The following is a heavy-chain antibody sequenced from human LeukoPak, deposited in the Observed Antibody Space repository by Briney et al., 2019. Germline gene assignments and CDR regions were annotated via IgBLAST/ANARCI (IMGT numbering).Heavy chain of an antibody. J-gene: IGHJ4*02. D-gene: IGHD1-26*01. CDR1: GYTFISYY. CDR3: ASSVGATEDFDY. CDR2: INPSRGST. V-gene: IGHV1-46*01. Sequence: ASVKVSCKASGYTFISYYMHWVRQAPGQGLEWMGIINPSRGSTSYAHKFHGRVTMTRDTSTSTVYMELSSLRYEDTAVYYCASSVGATEDFDYWGQGTLVTVSS.